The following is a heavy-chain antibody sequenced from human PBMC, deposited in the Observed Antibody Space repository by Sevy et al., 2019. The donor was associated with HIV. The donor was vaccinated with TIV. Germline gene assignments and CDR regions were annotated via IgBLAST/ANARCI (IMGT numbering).Heavy chain of an antibody. D-gene: IGHD5-12*01. CDR1: GFTFSSYS. J-gene: IGHJ4*02. Sequence: GESLKTSCAASGFTFSSYSMNWVRQAPGKGLEWVSSISSSSSYIYYADSVKGRFTISRDNAKNSLYLQMNSLRAEDTAVYYCARGGGYGLTTPFDYRGQGTLVTVSS. CDR3: ARGGGYGLTTPFDY. V-gene: IGHV3-21*01. CDR2: ISSSSSYI.